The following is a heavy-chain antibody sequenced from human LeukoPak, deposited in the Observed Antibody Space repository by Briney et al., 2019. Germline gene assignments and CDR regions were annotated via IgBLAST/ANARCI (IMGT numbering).Heavy chain of an antibody. V-gene: IGHV4-4*07. CDR3: ATQNYYGSGSSVDY. D-gene: IGHD3-10*01. J-gene: IGHJ4*02. Sequence: SETLSLTCTVSGGSISSYYWSWIRQPAGKGLEWIGRIYSSGSTTYNPSLKSRVTMSVDTSKNQFSLKLSSVTAADTAVYYCATQNYYGSGSSVDYWGQGTLVTVSS. CDR1: GGSISSYY. CDR2: IYSSGST.